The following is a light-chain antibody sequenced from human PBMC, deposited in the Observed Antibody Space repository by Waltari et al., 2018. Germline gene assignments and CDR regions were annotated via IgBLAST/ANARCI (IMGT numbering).Light chain of an antibody. CDR2: DAS. V-gene: IGKV1-33*01. CDR1: QDITNY. Sequence: DIQLTQSPPSLSASVGDRVTTTCRASQDITNYLNWYQQRPGKAPKLLIHDASKLEIGVPSRFSGSQSGTHFTLTISSLHPEDIGTYYCQRYDNLPIFAFGPGTKVEI. J-gene: IGKJ3*01. CDR3: QRYDNLPIFA.